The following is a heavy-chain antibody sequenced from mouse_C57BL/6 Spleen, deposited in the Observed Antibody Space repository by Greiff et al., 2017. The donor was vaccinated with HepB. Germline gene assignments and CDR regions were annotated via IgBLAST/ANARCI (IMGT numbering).Heavy chain of an antibody. Sequence: EVQVVESGGGLVQPGGSLSLSCAASGFTFTDYYMSWVRQPPGKALEWLGFIRNKANGYTTEYSASVKGRFTISRDNSQSILYLQMNALRAEDSATYYCARWRGYTMDYWGQGTSVTVSS. J-gene: IGHJ4*01. V-gene: IGHV7-3*01. CDR1: GFTFTDYY. CDR2: IRNKANGYTT. CDR3: ARWRGYTMDY.